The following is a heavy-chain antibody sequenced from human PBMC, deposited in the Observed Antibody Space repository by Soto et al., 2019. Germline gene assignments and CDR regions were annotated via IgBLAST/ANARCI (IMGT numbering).Heavy chain of an antibody. CDR2: IYSGGST. D-gene: IGHD3-3*01. J-gene: IGHJ6*03. V-gene: IGHV3-53*04. CDR3: ARSRFNVGDYYYYYMDV. CDR1: GFTVSSNY. Sequence: GGSLRLSCAASGFTVSSNYMSWVRQAPGKGLEWVSVIYSGGSTYYADSVKGRFTISRHNSKNTLYLQMNSLRAEDTAVYYCARSRFNVGDYYYYYMDVWGKGTTVTVSS.